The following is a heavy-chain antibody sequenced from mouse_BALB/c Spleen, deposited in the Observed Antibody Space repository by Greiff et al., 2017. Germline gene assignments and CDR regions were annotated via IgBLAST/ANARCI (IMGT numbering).Heavy chain of an antibody. CDR3: ARHRYDGYYFDY. V-gene: IGHV5-6*01. D-gene: IGHD2-14*01. Sequence: EVQGVESGGDLVKPGGSLKLSCAASGFTFSSYGMSWVRQTPDKRLEWVATISSGGSYTYYPDSVKGRFTISRDNAKNTLYLQMSSLKSEDTAMYYCARHRYDGYYFDYWGQGTTLTVSS. CDR1: GFTFSSYG. J-gene: IGHJ2*01. CDR2: ISSGGSYT.